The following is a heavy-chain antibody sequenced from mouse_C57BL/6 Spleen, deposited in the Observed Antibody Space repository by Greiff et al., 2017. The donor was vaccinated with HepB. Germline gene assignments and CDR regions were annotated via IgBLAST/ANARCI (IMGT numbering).Heavy chain of an antibody. CDR2: IWGVGST. CDR3: ASGYDGAWFAY. CDR1: GFSLTSYG. J-gene: IGHJ3*01. V-gene: IGHV2-6*01. D-gene: IGHD2-12*01. Sequence: VKLVESGPGLVAPSKSLSITCTVSGFSLTSYGVDWVRQSPGKGLEWLGVIWGVGSTNYNSALKSRLSISKDNSKSQVFLKMNSLQTDDTAMYYCASGYDGAWFAYWGQGTLVTVSA.